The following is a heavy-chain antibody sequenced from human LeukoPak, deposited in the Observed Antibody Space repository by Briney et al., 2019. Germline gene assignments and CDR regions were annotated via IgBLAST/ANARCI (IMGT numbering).Heavy chain of an antibody. CDR3: AKDRRAAAGESFGY. D-gene: IGHD6-13*01. Sequence: GRSLRLSCAASGFTFTNYAMQWVRQAPGKGLEWVAIISFDGTNKDYADYVKGRFTISRDNSENTLFLQMKSLRAEDTAVYYCAKDRRAAAGESFGYWGQGTLVTVSS. CDR2: ISFDGTNK. J-gene: IGHJ4*02. V-gene: IGHV3-30-3*01. CDR1: GFTFTNYA.